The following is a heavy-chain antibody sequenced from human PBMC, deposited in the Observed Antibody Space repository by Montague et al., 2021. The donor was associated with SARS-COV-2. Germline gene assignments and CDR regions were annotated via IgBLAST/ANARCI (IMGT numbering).Heavy chain of an antibody. CDR1: GDSINSYY. D-gene: IGHD3-16*01. Sequence: SETLSLTCTVSGDSINSYYWSWIRQSPGKGLEPIGYISYSGSTNFNPSLKSRVSMSVDTSKNQFSLNLRYVTAADTAVYYCAKGGGGGSYFFAYWGQGTLVTVSS. CDR2: ISYSGST. CDR3: AKGGGGGSYFFAY. J-gene: IGHJ4*02. V-gene: IGHV4-59*01.